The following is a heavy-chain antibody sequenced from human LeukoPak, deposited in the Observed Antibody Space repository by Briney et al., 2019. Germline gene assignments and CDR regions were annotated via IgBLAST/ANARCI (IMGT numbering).Heavy chain of an antibody. D-gene: IGHD6-13*01. Sequence: PSETLSLTCTVSGGSISSGGYYWSWIRQHPGKGLEWIGYIYYSGSTYYNPSPKSRVTISVDTSKNQFSLKLSSVTAADTAVYYCARDSAAAGTGSGAFDIWGQGTMVTVSS. CDR1: GGSISSGGYY. V-gene: IGHV4-31*03. CDR3: ARDSAAAGTGSGAFDI. J-gene: IGHJ3*02. CDR2: IYYSGST.